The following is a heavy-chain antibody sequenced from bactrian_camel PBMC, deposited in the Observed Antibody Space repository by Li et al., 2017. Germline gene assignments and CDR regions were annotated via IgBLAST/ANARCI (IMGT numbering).Heavy chain of an antibody. D-gene: IGHD6*01. V-gene: IGHV3S1*01. J-gene: IGHJ6*01. Sequence: VQLVESGGGSAQPGGSLTLSCASPDYAYEFDCMGWFRQVPGKERERVASIYLNSHRAIYGSSVKGRFTISQDSAKNTLYLQLNSLKTEVTARYYCVKGYGGTWYSPFDYWGQGTQVTVS. CDR2: IYLNSHRA. CDR3: VKGYGGTWYSPFDY. CDR1: DYAYEFDC.